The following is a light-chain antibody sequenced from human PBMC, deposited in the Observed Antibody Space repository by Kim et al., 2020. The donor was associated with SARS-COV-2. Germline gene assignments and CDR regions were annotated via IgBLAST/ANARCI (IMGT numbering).Light chain of an antibody. CDR2: SNN. V-gene: IGLV1-44*01. CDR3: AAWDASLNGPE. CDR1: SSNIGSNT. J-gene: IGLJ7*01. Sequence: QSVLTQPPSASGTPGQRVTISCSGSSSNIGSNTVNWYQQLPGTAPKLLIYSNNQRPSGVPDRFSGSKSGTSASLAISGLQSEDEADYYCAAWDASLNGPEFGGGTQLTVL.